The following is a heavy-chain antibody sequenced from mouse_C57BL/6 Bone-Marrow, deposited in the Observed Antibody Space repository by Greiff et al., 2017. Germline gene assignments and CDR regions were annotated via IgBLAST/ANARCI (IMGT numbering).Heavy chain of an antibody. CDR3: AVDIGYAMDY. D-gene: IGHD2-14*01. J-gene: IGHJ4*01. CDR1: GYTFTSYW. Sequence: QVQLQQPGAELVMPGASVKLSCKASGYTFTSYWMHWVKQRPGQGLEWIGEIDPSDSYTNYNQKFKGKSTLTVDKSSSTAYMQLSSLTSEDSAVYYCAVDIGYAMDYWGQGTSVTVSS. CDR2: IDPSDSYT. V-gene: IGHV1-69*01.